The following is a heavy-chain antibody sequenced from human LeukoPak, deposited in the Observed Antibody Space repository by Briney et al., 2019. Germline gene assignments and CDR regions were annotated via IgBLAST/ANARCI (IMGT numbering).Heavy chain of an antibody. Sequence: GRSLRLSCAASGFTFSSYAMHWVRQAPGKGLEWVAVISYDGSNKYYADSVKGRFTISRDNSKNTLYLQMNSLRAEDTAVYYCARDQMATDYWGQGTLVTVSS. CDR3: ARDQMATDY. V-gene: IGHV3-30-3*01. CDR1: GFTFSSYA. CDR2: ISYDGSNK. D-gene: IGHD5-24*01. J-gene: IGHJ4*02.